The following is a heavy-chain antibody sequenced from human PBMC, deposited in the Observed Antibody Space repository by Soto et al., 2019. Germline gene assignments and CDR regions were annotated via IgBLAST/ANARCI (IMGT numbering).Heavy chain of an antibody. V-gene: IGHV4-4*07. Sequence: QVQLQEWGPGLVKPSETLSLTCTVSGGSITTYYWSWIRQPAGKGLEWIGRIYSGGSTNYNPSLRSRVTVSVDMSKNQFSLKLSSVTAADTAVYYCARGPGGFGEFCLDYWGQGTLVTVSS. CDR3: ARGPGGFGEFCLDY. CDR1: GGSITTYY. J-gene: IGHJ4*02. D-gene: IGHD3-10*01. CDR2: IYSGGST.